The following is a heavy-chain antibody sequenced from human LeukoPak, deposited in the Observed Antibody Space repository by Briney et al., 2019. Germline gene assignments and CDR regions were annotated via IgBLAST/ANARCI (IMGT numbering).Heavy chain of an antibody. CDR1: GYTFTSYG. CDR3: ARDVVTAIHEY. V-gene: IGHV1-18*01. J-gene: IGHJ4*02. D-gene: IGHD2-21*02. CDR2: ISGYNGNT. Sequence: ASVNVSCKASGYTFTSYGISWVRQAPGQGLEWVGWISGYNGNTNYAQKFQGRVTMTSDTSTTTAYMKLKSLRSDDTAVYYCARDVVTAIHEYWGQGTQVTVSS.